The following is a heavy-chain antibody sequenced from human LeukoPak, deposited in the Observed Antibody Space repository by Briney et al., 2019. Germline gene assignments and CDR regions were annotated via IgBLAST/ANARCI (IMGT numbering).Heavy chain of an antibody. CDR1: GFGFDDFA. CDR3: ARGPLATWAAIDS. V-gene: IGHV3-9*01. Sequence: GGSLRLSCVVSGFGFDDFAMHWIRQAPGKGLEWVSGISWNSASIGYADSVKGRFTISRDNAKKSLYLQMNSLRTEDTAFYYCARGPLATWAAIDSWGQGTLVTVSS. D-gene: IGHD5-12*01. CDR2: ISWNSASI. J-gene: IGHJ4*02.